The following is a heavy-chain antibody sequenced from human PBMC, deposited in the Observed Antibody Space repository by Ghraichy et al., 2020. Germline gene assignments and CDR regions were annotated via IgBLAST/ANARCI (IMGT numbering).Heavy chain of an antibody. V-gene: IGHV3-21*01. J-gene: IGHJ3*02. D-gene: IGHD2-21*02. CDR1: GFTFSSYS. CDR3: ARDKRGVYCGGDCYPPHAFDI. CDR2: ISSSSSYI. Sequence: GESLNISFAASGFTFSSYSMNWVRQAPGKGLEWVSSISSSSSYIYYADSVKGRFTISRDNAKNSLYLQMNSLRAEDTAVYYCARDKRGVYCGGDCYPPHAFDIWGQGTMVTVSS.